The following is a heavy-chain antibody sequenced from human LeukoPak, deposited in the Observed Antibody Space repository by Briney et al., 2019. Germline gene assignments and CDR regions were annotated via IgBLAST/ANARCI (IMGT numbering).Heavy chain of an antibody. Sequence: SVKVSCKAPGGTFISYATSWVRQAPGQGLEWMGGIIPIFGTANYAQKFQGRVTITTDESTSTAYMELSSLRSEDTAVYYCARNREDWAYYYYMDVWGKGTTVTVS. CDR3: ARNREDWAYYYYMDV. D-gene: IGHD1-14*01. J-gene: IGHJ6*03. V-gene: IGHV1-69*05. CDR1: GGTFISYA. CDR2: IIPIFGTA.